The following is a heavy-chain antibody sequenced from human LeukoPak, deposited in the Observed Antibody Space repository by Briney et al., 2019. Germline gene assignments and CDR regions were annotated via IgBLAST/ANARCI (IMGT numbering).Heavy chain of an antibody. CDR1: GFIFNCYF. V-gene: IGHV3-7*01. CDR2: IKHEGSEK. CDR3: ATDRGWRTSGYYLYYFEY. D-gene: IGHD3-3*01. J-gene: IGHJ4*02. Sequence: GGSLRLSCAASGFIFNCYFMSWVRQAPGRGLEWVASIKHEGSEKYYVDSVRGRFTISRDNTKNLLYLQMSSLRAEDTAVYYCATDRGWRTSGYYLYYFEYWGQGTLVTFSS.